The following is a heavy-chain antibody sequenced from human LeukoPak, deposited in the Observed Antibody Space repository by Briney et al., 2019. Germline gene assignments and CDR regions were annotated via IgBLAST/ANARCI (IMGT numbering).Heavy chain of an antibody. CDR3: ARRGLRYFDWLPPDAFDI. J-gene: IGHJ3*02. CDR2: IYPGDSDT. Sequence: GESLKISCKGSGYSFTSYWIGWVRQMPGKGLEWMGIIYPGDSDTRYSPSFQGQVTISADKSISTAYLQWSSLKASDTAMYYCARRGLRYFDWLPPDAFDIWGQGTMVTVSS. D-gene: IGHD3-9*01. CDR1: GYSFTSYW. V-gene: IGHV5-51*01.